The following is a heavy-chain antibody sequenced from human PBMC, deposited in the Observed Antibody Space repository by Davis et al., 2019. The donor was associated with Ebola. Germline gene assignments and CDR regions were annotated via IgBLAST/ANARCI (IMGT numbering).Heavy chain of an antibody. D-gene: IGHD2/OR15-2a*01. CDR3: AREGFYFYGMDV. CDR2: IYRDGSEK. V-gene: IGHV3-7*01. CDR1: GLTFANFW. Sequence: PGGSLRLSCAASGLTFANFWMSWVRQAPGKGLEWVANIYRDGSEKYYVDSVKGRFPISRDNAKNLLLLEMSSLRAEDTAVYYCAREGFYFYGMDVWGQGTTVTVSS. J-gene: IGHJ6*02.